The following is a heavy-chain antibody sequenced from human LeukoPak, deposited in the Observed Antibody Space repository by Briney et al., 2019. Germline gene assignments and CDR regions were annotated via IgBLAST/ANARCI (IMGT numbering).Heavy chain of an antibody. Sequence: GGSLRLSCAASGVTFSSYEMNWVRQAPGKGLEWVSYISSSGSTIYYADSVKGRFTISRDNAKNSLYLQMNSLRAEDTAVYYCARDVVRGVILGPFDYWGQGTLVTVSS. J-gene: IGHJ4*02. CDR3: ARDVVRGVILGPFDY. CDR2: ISSSGSTI. V-gene: IGHV3-48*03. CDR1: GVTFSSYE. D-gene: IGHD3-10*01.